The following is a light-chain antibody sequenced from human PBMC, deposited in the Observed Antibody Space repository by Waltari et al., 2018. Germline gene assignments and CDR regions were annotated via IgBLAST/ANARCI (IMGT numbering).Light chain of an antibody. V-gene: IGKV3-20*01. CDR1: QSIGRS. J-gene: IGKJ1*01. CDR2: DVS. Sequence: EIVLTQSPGTLSLSPGARATLSCRASQSIGRSLVWYQQQPGQAPRILIYDVSRRATGIPDRFIGSGYGTDFSLTISRLEPEDFAVYYCQKYERLPATFGQGTTVEIK. CDR3: QKYERLPAT.